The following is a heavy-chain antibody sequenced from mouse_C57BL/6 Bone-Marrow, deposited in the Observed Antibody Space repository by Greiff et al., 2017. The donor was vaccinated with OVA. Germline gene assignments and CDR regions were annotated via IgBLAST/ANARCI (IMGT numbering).Heavy chain of an antibody. V-gene: IGHV1-19*01. D-gene: IGHD2-4*01. Sequence: EVQLQESGPVLVKPGASVKMSCKASGYTFTDYYMNWVKQSHGKSLEWIGVINPYNGGTSYNQKFKGKATLTVDKSSSTAYMELNSLTSEDSAVYYCARRMITKGTYYYAMDYWGQGTSVTVSS. CDR3: ARRMITKGTYYYAMDY. J-gene: IGHJ4*01. CDR1: GYTFTDYY. CDR2: INPYNGGT.